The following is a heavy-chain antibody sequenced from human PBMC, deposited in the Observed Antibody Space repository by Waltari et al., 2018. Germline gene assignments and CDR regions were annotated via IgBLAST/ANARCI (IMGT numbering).Heavy chain of an antibody. J-gene: IGHJ3*02. CDR2: VIPILGTA. V-gene: IGHV1-69*13. CDR3: ASRYSSSWYPDDAFDI. Sequence: QVQLVQSGAEVKKPGSSVKVSCKASGGPFSSYAISWVRKAPGQGLEWMGGVIPILGTANYAQKFQGRVTITADESTSTAYMELSSLRSEDTAVYYCASRYSSSWYPDDAFDIWGQGTMVTVSS. CDR1: GGPFSSYA. D-gene: IGHD6-13*01.